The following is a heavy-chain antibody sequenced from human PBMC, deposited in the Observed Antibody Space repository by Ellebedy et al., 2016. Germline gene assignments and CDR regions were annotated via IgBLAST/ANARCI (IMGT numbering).Heavy chain of an antibody. D-gene: IGHD3-22*01. Sequence: VSVKVSCXASGYTFTSYYMHWVRQAPGQGLEWMGMINPSGGSTSYAQKFQGRVTMTRDTSTSTVYMELSSLRSEDTAVYYCARGEGSATMIVVPSPDYWGQGTLVTVSS. CDR3: ARGEGSATMIVVPSPDY. CDR1: GYTFTSYY. CDR2: INPSGGST. J-gene: IGHJ4*02. V-gene: IGHV1-46*01.